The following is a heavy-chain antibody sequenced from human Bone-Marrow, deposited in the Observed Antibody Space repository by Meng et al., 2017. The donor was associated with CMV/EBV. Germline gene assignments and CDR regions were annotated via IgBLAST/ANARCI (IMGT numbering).Heavy chain of an antibody. V-gene: IGHV1-45*02. D-gene: IGHD3-10*01. J-gene: IGHJ4*02. Sequence: SVKVSCKASGYTFTYRYLHWVRQAPGQALEWMGWITPFNGNTNYAQKFQDRVTITRDRSMSTAYMELSRLRSDDTAVYYCAKDREPLLWFGEFPAYWGQGTLVTVSS. CDR1: GYTFTYRY. CDR2: ITPFNGNT. CDR3: AKDREPLLWFGEFPAY.